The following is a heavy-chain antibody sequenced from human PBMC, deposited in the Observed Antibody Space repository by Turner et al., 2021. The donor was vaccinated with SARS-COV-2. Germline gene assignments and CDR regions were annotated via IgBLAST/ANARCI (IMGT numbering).Heavy chain of an antibody. CDR3: ARPSGINGITEWFDP. Sequence: QVQLVQSGAEVKKPGSSVKVSCKASGGTFSSFSIRWVRQAPGQGLEWMGGINPIFGTANYAQKIQGRVTITADESTNTAYMELSSLRSEDTSVYYCARPSGINGITEWFDPWGQGTLVTVSS. V-gene: IGHV1-69*01. J-gene: IGHJ5*02. D-gene: IGHD1-20*01. CDR1: GGTFSSFS. CDR2: INPIFGTA.